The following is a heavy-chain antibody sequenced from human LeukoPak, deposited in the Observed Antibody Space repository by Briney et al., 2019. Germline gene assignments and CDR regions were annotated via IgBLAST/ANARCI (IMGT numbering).Heavy chain of an antibody. Sequence: GGSLRLSCAASGLTFSNYGMSWVRQAPGKGREWVSYISSRGSSIYYADSLKGRFTISRDNAWNSLYLQMSSLRAEDTAVYYCARVQQPGYYFDYWGQGTLVPVSS. CDR1: GLTFSNYG. CDR3: ARVQQPGYYFDY. D-gene: IGHD6-13*01. CDR2: ISSRGSSI. J-gene: IGHJ4*02. V-gene: IGHV3-48*01.